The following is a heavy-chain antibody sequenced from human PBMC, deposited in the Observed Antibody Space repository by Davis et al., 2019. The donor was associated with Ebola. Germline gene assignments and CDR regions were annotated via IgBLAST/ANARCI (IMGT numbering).Heavy chain of an antibody. J-gene: IGHJ6*02. CDR3: ARDGPDYDFWSGYSYYGMDV. CDR2: IYYSGST. V-gene: IGHV4-59*01. CDR1: GGSISSYY. Sequence: PSETLSLTCTVSGGSISSYYWSWIRQPPGKGLEWFGYIYYSGSTNYNPSLKSRVTISVDTSKNQFSLKLSSVTAADTAVYYCARDGPDYDFWSGYSYYGMDVWGQGTTVTVSS. D-gene: IGHD3-3*01.